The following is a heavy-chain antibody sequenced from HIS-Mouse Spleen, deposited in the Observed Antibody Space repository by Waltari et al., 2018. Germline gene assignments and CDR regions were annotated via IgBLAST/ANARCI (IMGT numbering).Heavy chain of an antibody. CDR1: GGSISRSSYY. CDR2: LYYSGST. CDR3: AREIPYSSSWYDWYFDL. D-gene: IGHD6-13*01. Sequence: QLQLQESGPGLVKPSATLSLTCPVSGGSISRSSYYWGWIRQPPGKGLEGIGSLYYSGSTYYNPSLKSRVTISVDTSKNQFSLKLSSVTAADTAVYYCAREIPYSSSWYDWYFDLWGRATLVTVSS. V-gene: IGHV4-39*07. J-gene: IGHJ2*01.